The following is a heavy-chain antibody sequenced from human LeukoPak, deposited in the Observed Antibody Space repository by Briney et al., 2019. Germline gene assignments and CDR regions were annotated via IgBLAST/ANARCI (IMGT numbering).Heavy chain of an antibody. CDR1: GGTFSKYA. Sequence: SVKVSCKASGGTFSKYAISWVRQAPGQGLEWXXXIXXXFSTTNYAQKFQARVTITADESTSTAYMELSSLRSDDTAMYYCARQDAKCSSTSCYAGGWFDPWGQGTPVTVSS. CDR3: ARQDAKCSSTSCYAGGWFDP. CDR2: IXXXFSTT. J-gene: IGHJ5*02. D-gene: IGHD2-2*01. V-gene: IGHV1-69*01.